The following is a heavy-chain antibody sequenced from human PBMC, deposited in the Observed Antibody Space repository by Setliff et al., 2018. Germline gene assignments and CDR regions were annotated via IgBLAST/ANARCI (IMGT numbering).Heavy chain of an antibody. Sequence: EASVKVSCKASGYTFSSYAMGWMRQAPGQRLEWMGWINTNTGNPSYAQDFTGRLVFSLDTSVSTAYLQNSSLKAEDSAVYYCARASRFGTTVWKGDYYMDVWGKGTTVTVSS. J-gene: IGHJ6*03. CDR2: INTNTGNP. CDR1: GYTFSSYA. V-gene: IGHV7-4-1*02. D-gene: IGHD4-4*01. CDR3: ARASRFGTTVWKGDYYMDV.